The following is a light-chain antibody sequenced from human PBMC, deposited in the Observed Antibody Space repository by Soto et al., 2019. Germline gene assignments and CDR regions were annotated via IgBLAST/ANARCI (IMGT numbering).Light chain of an antibody. Sequence: DIQLTQSPSFLSASVGDRVTITCRASQAISSSLAWYQHNPGKAPKLLIYAASTLQNGVPSSFSGSGSGTEFPLTISSLQPEDFATYYCQHLNDYRYTFGQGTEVEIK. J-gene: IGKJ2*01. CDR2: AAS. CDR3: QHLNDYRYT. CDR1: QAISSS. V-gene: IGKV1-9*01.